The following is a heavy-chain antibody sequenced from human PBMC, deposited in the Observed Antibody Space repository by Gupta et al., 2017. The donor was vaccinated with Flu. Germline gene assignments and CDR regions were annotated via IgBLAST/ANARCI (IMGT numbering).Heavy chain of an antibody. CDR2: SILIFGTA. V-gene: IGHV1-69*01. D-gene: IGHD2-2*01. Sequence: QVQLEQSGDEVKQPRSPVRVSCQASVRTVRDSAISRVRPAPGQGLEWTGGSILIFGTANYSQKVRGRDTITADESTSTAYMELSSQRSEDTAVYYCATKYGSSTSCYVYYYYMVVWGKGTTVTVSS. CDR1: VRTVRDSA. J-gene: IGHJ6*03. CDR3: ATKYGSSTSCYVYYYYMVV.